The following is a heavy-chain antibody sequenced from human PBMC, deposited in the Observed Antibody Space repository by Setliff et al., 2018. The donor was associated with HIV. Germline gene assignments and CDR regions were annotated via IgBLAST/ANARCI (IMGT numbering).Heavy chain of an antibody. CDR2: IKKGGSDK. Sequence: PGGSLRLSCAASGFTFSNSWMTWVRQAPGKGLEWVANIKKGGSDKFYVDSVKGRFAISRDNAKNSLNLEMNSLRAEDTAMYYCAKDLVVVPAAMGDWGQGTLVTVSS. V-gene: IGHV3-7*01. J-gene: IGHJ4*02. CDR1: GFTFSNSW. CDR3: AKDLVVVPAAMGD. D-gene: IGHD2-2*01.